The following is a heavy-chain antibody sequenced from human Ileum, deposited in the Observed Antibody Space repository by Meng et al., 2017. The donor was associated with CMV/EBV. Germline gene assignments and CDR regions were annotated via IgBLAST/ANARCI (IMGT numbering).Heavy chain of an antibody. J-gene: IGHJ4*02. CDR3: AKYRYGLGFDY. D-gene: IGHD5-18*01. CDR2: INPDNGGT. V-gene: IGHV1-2*02. Sequence: QGLLEKSGAEVKKPGASGRVSCKASGYNFIGYYMQWVRQAPGQGLEWMGWINPDNGGTNYAQKFQGRVTMTRDTSITTAYMELSRLRSDDTAIYYCAKYRYGLGFDYWGQGTLVTVSS. CDR1: GYNFIGYY.